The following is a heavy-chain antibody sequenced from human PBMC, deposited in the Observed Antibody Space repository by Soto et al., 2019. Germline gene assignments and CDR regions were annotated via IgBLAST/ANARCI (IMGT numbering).Heavy chain of an antibody. V-gene: IGHV4-39*01. CDR3: ARQPTTGDTDLWFGP. J-gene: IGHJ5*02. Sequence: QLQLLESGPGLVKASETLSLTCNASGGSISTSRSYWAWIRQPPGKGLEWLANIFYSGSTSYNPSLASRVTVSVDTCKNEFSLKLRSVTAADTAVYYCARQPTTGDTDLWFGPWGQGTLVTVSS. CDR2: IFYSGST. D-gene: IGHD2-21*01. CDR1: GGSISTSRSY.